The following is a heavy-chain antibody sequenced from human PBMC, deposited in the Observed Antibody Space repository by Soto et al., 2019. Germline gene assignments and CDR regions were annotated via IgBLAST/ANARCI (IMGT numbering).Heavy chain of an antibody. V-gene: IGHV3-23*01. CDR1: GFTFSSYA. D-gene: IGHD2-8*01. J-gene: IGHJ5*02. CDR3: AKLSALYCTNGVCSPGVGWFDP. Sequence: GGSLRLSCAASGFTFSSYAMSWVRQAPGKGLEWVSAISGSGGSTYYADSVKGRFTISRDNSKNTLYLQMNSLRAEDTAVYYCAKLSALYCTNGVCSPGVGWFDPWGQGTLVTVSS. CDR2: ISGSGGST.